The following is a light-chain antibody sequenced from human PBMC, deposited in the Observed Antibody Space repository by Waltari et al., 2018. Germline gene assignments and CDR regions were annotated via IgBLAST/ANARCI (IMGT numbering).Light chain of an antibody. CDR1: DIGFKS. CDR2: DDS. Sequence: SYVLTQPPSVSVAPGQTARITCGGDDIGFKSVHWYQQKPGQALVMVVYDDSDRPSGIAERFFGSDSGNTATLTISRVEAGDEADYYCQVWDSSSDQVVFGGGTKLTVL. J-gene: IGLJ2*01. V-gene: IGLV3-21*02. CDR3: QVWDSSSDQVV.